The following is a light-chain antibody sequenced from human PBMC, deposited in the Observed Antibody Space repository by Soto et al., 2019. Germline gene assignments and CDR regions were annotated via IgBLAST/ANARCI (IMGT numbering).Light chain of an antibody. J-gene: IGLJ2*01. CDR3: SSYTSSSPVV. Sequence: QSALTQPASVSGSPGQSITISCTGTSSDVGGYNYVSWYQQHPGKAPKLMIYDVSNRPSRVSNRFSGSKSGNTASLTISGLKAEDEADYYCSSYTSSSPVVFGGGTKLTVL. CDR2: DVS. CDR1: SSDVGGYNY. V-gene: IGLV2-14*01.